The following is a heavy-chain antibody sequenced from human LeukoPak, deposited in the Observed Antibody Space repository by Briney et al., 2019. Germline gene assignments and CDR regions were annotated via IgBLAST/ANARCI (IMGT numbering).Heavy chain of an antibody. V-gene: IGHV3-30*04. CDR1: GFTFSKYA. J-gene: IGHJ4*02. D-gene: IGHD4-17*01. CDR3: ARGSKSYGDYIRSRIHYFDY. CDR2: SSYDGTIE. Sequence: PGGSLRLSCAASGFTFSKYAMDWVRQAPGKGLEWVAVSSYDGTIEYYADSVKGRFTISRDNSKNTLYLQMSSLRAEDTAVYYCARGSKSYGDYIRSRIHYFDYWGQGTLVTVSS.